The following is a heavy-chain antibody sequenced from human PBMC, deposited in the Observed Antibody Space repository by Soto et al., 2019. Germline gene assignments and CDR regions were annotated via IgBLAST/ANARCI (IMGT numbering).Heavy chain of an antibody. CDR3: ARERGDAFDI. CDR1: GYTFTIYD. V-gene: IGHV1-8*01. CDR2: MNPNSGNT. J-gene: IGHJ3*02. D-gene: IGHD1-1*01. Sequence: GASVKVSCTASGYTFTIYDINWVRQATGQGLEWMGWMNPNSGNTAYAQKFQGRVTMTRNTSISTAYMELSSLRSEDTAVYYCARERGDAFDIWGQGTMVTVSS.